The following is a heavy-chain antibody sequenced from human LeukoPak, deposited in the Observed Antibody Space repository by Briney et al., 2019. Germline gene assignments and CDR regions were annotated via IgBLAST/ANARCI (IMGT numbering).Heavy chain of an antibody. D-gene: IGHD3-22*01. V-gene: IGHV3-23*01. CDR3: AKGSFGIVVVIDDY. CDR2: INGNGGGS. Sequence: GGSLRLSCAASGFTFSDHAMSWVRQAPAKGLEWVSSINGNGGGSYYIDSVKGRFTVSRDNSENALYLQMNSLRAEDTAVYYCAKGSFGIVVVIDDYWGQGTLVTVSS. CDR1: GFTFSDHA. J-gene: IGHJ4*02.